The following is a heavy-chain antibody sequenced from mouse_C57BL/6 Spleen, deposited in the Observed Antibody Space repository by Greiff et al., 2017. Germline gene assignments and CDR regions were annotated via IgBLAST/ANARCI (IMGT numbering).Heavy chain of an antibody. J-gene: IGHJ4*01. CDR1: GFTFTDYY. CDR3: ARSRNYGDSYAMDY. Sequence: EVMLVESGGGLVQPGGSLSLSCAASGFTFTDYYMSWVRQPPGKALEWLGFIRNKANGYTTEYSASVKGRFTISRDNSQSILYLQMNALRAEDSATYYCARSRNYGDSYAMDYWGQGTSVTVSS. D-gene: IGHD2-1*01. V-gene: IGHV7-3*01. CDR2: IRNKANGYTT.